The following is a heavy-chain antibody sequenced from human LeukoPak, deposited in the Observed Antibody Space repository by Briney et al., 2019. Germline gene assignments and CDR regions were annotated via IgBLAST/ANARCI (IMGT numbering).Heavy chain of an antibody. CDR3: ALGDSGYEKFDY. V-gene: IGHV3-23*01. Sequence: GGSLRLSCAGSGFTFSDYAIGWVRQAPGKGLEWVSAVSSSGGSTFYADSVKGRFTISRDNSKNTLYLQMNSLRVDDTAVYYCALGDSGYEKFDYWGQGTLVTVSS. CDR1: GFTFSDYA. D-gene: IGHD5-12*01. CDR2: VSSSGGST. J-gene: IGHJ4*02.